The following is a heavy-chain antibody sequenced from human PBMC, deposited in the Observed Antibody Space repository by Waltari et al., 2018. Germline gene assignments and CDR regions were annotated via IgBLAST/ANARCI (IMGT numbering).Heavy chain of an antibody. CDR2: INQSGSN. D-gene: IGHD2-2*01. CDR1: GGSFSGYY. J-gene: IGHJ4*02. Sequence: QVQLQQWGAGLLKPSEPLSLTCAVYGGSFSGYYWSWIRQPPGKGLEWIGEINQSGSNNYSPSVKSGVNISVDTSKNQFSLKVSSVTGADTGVYYCAMVVPAAMVDYWGQGTLVTVSS. CDR3: AMVVPAAMVDY. V-gene: IGHV4-34*01.